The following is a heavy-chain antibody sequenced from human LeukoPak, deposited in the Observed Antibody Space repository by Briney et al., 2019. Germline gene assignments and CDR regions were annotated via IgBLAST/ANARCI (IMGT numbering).Heavy chain of an antibody. CDR1: GGSFSSYY. CDR3: ARTARGGAVTGAFDI. Sequence: PSETLSLTCSVSGGSFSSYYWTWIRQPPGKGLEWIGSIYHSGDTCYNPSLKSRVTISKDTSKNQFSLKLSSVTAADTAVYYCARTARGGAVTGAFDIWGQGTMITVSS. CDR2: IYHSGDT. V-gene: IGHV4-59*08. J-gene: IGHJ3*02. D-gene: IGHD1-26*01.